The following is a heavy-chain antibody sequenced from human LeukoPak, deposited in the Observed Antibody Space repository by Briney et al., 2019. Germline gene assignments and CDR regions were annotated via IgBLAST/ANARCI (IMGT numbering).Heavy chain of an antibody. CDR1: GFTFSNYG. Sequence: PGGSLRLSCTASGFTFSNYGMTWVREAPGKGLRWVSAIFAGVSTTSYAASVKGGFTVSRDNSANTLYLPLAGLGTEDRALFDCVMTRGADATNPFDPWGQGALVTVSS. CDR2: IFAGVSTT. D-gene: IGHD2-2*01. CDR3: VMTRGADATNPFDP. V-gene: IGHV3-23*01. J-gene: IGHJ5*02.